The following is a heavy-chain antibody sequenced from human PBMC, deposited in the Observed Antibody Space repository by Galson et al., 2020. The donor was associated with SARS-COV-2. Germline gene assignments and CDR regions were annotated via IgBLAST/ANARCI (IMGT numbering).Heavy chain of an antibody. J-gene: IGHJ4*02. CDR1: GYTFTGYY. D-gene: IGHD6-19*01. V-gene: IGHV1-2*02. CDR2: INPNSGGT. CDR3: ARYYPSGWYYFDY. Sequence: ASVKVSCKASGYTFTGYYMPWVRQAPGQGLEWMGWINPNSGGTNYAQKFQGRVTMTRDTSISTAYMELSRLRSDDTAVYYCARYYPSGWYYFDYWGQGTLVTVSS.